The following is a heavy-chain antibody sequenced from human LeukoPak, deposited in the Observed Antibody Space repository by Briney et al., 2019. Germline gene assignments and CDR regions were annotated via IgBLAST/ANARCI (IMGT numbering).Heavy chain of an antibody. J-gene: IGHJ4*02. V-gene: IGHV5-51*01. CDR2: IYPSDSDT. CDR3: ARHKGMTNSLDHFDY. D-gene: IGHD3/OR15-3a*01. Sequence: GESLKIPCKGSGYNLTNYWIGWVRQMPGKGLEWMGIIYPSDSDTRYSPSFQGQVTISADKSNSTAYLQWSSLKASDTAMYYCARHKGMTNSLDHFDYWGQGILVTVSS. CDR1: GYNLTNYW.